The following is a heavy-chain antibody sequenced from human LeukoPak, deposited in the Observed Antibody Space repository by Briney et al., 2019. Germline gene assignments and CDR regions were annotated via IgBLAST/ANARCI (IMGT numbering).Heavy chain of an antibody. D-gene: IGHD3-10*01. V-gene: IGHV3-30*02. J-gene: IGHJ4*02. Sequence: GGSLRLSCAASGFTFSSYGIHWVRQAPGKGLEWVAFIRNDARNKYYADSVEGRFTISRDNAKNSLYLQMNSLRAEDTAVYYCARNRFGELFSFDYWGQGTLVTVSS. CDR1: GFTFSSYG. CDR2: IRNDARNK. CDR3: ARNRFGELFSFDY.